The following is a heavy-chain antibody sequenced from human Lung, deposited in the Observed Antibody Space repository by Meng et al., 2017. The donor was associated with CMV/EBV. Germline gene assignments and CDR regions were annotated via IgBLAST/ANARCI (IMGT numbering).Heavy chain of an antibody. CDR1: GGSFSGYC. CDR2: INHSGTT. V-gene: IGHV4-34*01. D-gene: IGHD3-3*01. CDR3: ARCFRGGGTQRRFGVFRSSYFFDY. J-gene: IGHJ4*02. Sequence: GSLRLSCAVYGGSFSGYCWSWIRQPPGKGLEWIGEINHSGTTNYNPSLESRVTILVDTSKIQFSLKLSSVTAADTAVYYCARCFRGGGTQRRFGVFRSSYFFDYWGLGTLVTVSS.